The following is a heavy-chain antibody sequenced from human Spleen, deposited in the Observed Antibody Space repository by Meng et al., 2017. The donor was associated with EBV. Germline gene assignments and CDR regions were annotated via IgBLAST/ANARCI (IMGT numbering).Heavy chain of an antibody. V-gene: IGHV4-34*12. CDR3: ATGWGKATY. CDR1: VESFTAYY. CDR2: VIHSGNT. Sequence: QGQLPQWGLGLSKPSAALSLTGPVYVESFTAYYWRRISQPPGMGLEWIGDVIHSGNTSYSPSLKSRVTISVDTSKSQFPLKPRSMTAADTAVSYYATGWGKATYWGQGTLVTVSS. J-gene: IGHJ4*02. D-gene: IGHD3-16*01.